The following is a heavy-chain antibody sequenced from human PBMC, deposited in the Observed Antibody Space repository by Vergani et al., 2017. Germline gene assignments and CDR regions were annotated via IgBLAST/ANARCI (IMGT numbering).Heavy chain of an antibody. CDR2: VSGSSATP. J-gene: IGHJ4*02. CDR3: TKGSRGYTGYFFDY. Sequence: VNLVGSGGGVVQPGRSLRLSCTTSGFPFSFFWMSWVRQAPGKGLEWVSSVSGSSATPYYADSVKGRFIISRDNSKNTLHLQMNSLRADDTAVYYCTKGSRGYTGYFFDYWGQGTLATVSS. D-gene: IGHD5-12*01. CDR1: GFPFSFFW. V-gene: IGHV3-23*04.